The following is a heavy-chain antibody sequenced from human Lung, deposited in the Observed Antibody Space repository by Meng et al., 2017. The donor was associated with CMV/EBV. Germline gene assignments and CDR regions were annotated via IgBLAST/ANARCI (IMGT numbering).Heavy chain of an antibody. J-gene: IGHJ5*02. CDR2: ISPSGSTR. CDR1: GFTFSDYY. V-gene: IGHV3-11*01. CDR3: ARGAYTVTSFAEGRFDP. D-gene: IGHD4-11*01. Sequence: GESLKISCAASGFTFSDYYMSWIRQAPRKGLEWVSHISPSGSTRYYADSVNGRFTISRDNADNSLYLQINSLRAEDTAVYYCARGAYTVTSFAEGRFDPWGQGIXVNGAS.